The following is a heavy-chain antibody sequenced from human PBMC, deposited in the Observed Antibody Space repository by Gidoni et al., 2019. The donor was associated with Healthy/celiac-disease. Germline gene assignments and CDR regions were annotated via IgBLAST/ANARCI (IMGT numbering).Heavy chain of an antibody. D-gene: IGHD5-18*01. CDR2: IRSKAYGGTT. J-gene: IGHJ4*02. V-gene: IGHV3-49*02. Sequence: SWVRQAPGKGLEWVGFIRSKAYGGTTEYAASVKGRFTISRDDSKSIAYLQMNSLKTEDTAVYYCTRADTAMVMDVDYWGQGTLVTVSS. CDR3: TRADTAMVMDVDY.